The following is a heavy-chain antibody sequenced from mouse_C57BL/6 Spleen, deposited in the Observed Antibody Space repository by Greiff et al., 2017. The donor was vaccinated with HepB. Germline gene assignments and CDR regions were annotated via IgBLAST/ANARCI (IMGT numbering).Heavy chain of an antibody. J-gene: IGHJ3*01. CDR3: ARNGYDYDVRFAY. D-gene: IGHD2-4*01. CDR1: GYAFSSYW. V-gene: IGHV1-80*01. CDR2: IYPGDGDT. Sequence: VQLQQSGAELVKPGASVKISCKASGYAFSSYWMNWVKQRPGKGLEWIGQIYPGDGDTNYNGKFKGKATLTADKSSSTAYMQLSSLTSEDSSVYFCARNGYDYDVRFAYWGQGTPVTVSA.